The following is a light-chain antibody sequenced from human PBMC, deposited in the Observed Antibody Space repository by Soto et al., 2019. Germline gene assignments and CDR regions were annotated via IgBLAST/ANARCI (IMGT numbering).Light chain of an antibody. Sequence: QSVLTQPGSVSGSRGQSITTSCTGTSSDVGGYNYVSWYQHHPGKVPQLMIYDVSNRPSGVSNRFSGSKSGNTASLTISGLQAEDEADYYCYSYTSSNTYVFGTGTKVTVL. CDR3: YSYTSSNTYV. V-gene: IGLV2-14*03. CDR2: DVS. J-gene: IGLJ1*01. CDR1: SSDVGGYNY.